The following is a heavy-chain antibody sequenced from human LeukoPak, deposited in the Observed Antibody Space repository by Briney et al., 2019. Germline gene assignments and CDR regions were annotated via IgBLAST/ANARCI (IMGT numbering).Heavy chain of an antibody. J-gene: IGHJ5*02. Sequence: GGSLRLSCAASGFTFSNYAMSWVRQAPGKGLEWVSAISGSGGSTYYADSVKGRFTISRDNSKNTLYLQMNSLRAEDTAVYYCAKVGEDYDFWSGYGRAAWGQGTLVTVSS. V-gene: IGHV3-23*01. CDR3: AKVGEDYDFWSGYGRAA. CDR1: GFTFSNYA. CDR2: ISGSGGST. D-gene: IGHD3-3*01.